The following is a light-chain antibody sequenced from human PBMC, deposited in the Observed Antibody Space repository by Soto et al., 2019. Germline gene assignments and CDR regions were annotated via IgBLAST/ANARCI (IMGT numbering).Light chain of an antibody. CDR3: QQYDNWPPLT. V-gene: IGKV3-15*01. CDR1: RSVSSS. Sequence: EIVMTQSPVTLSVSPGERATLSCRASRSVSSSLAWYQQKPGQAPRLLIYGASTRATGIPARFTGSGSGTEFTLTINSLQSEDFAIYYCQQYDNWPPLTFGGGTKVEIK. J-gene: IGKJ4*01. CDR2: GAS.